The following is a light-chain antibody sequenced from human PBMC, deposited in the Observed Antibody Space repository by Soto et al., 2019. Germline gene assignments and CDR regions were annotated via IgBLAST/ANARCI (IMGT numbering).Light chain of an antibody. CDR1: RSVASSY. V-gene: IGKV3-20*01. Sequence: EVVLTQSPGTLSLSPGERVTLSCRASRSVASSYLAWYQQKPGRAPRLLFYSASSRATGIPDRFSGSGSGTDFTLTISRLEPEDFAVYYCHHFGSLPETFGQGTKVDIK. CDR2: SAS. CDR3: HHFGSLPET. J-gene: IGKJ1*01.